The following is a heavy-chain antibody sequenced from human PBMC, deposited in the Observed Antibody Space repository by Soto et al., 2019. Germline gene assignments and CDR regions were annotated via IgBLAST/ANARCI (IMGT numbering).Heavy chain of an antibody. Sequence: PGGSLRLSCVASGFTVNTYWMNWVRQAPGKGLEWVSYISSSSSTIYYADSVKGRFTISRDNAKNSLYLQMNSLRAEDTAVYYCARGTTMVRGVIIKGYYYMDVWGKGTTVTVSS. CDR3: ARGTTMVRGVIIKGYYYMDV. CDR2: ISSSSSTI. CDR1: GFTVNTYW. J-gene: IGHJ6*03. V-gene: IGHV3-48*01. D-gene: IGHD3-10*01.